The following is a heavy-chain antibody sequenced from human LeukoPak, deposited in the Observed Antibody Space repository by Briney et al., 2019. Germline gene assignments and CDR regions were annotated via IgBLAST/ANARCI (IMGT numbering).Heavy chain of an antibody. D-gene: IGHD5-24*01. V-gene: IGHV4-59*01. CDR3: VRDTQLGKFDY. Sequence: SETLSLTCTVSGGSISSYYWSWIRQPPGKGLEWIGYIYYSGSTNYNPSLKSRVTISVDTSKNQFSLKLSSVTAADTAVYYCVRDTQLGKFDYWGQGTLVIVSS. CDR2: IYYSGST. CDR1: GGSISSYY. J-gene: IGHJ4*02.